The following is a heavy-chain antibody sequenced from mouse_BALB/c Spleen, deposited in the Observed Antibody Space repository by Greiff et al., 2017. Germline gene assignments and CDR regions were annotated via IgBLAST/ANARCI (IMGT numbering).Heavy chain of an antibody. Sequence: EVMVVESGGDLVKPGGSLKLSCAASGFTFSSYGMSWVRQTPDKRLEWVATISDGGSYTYYPDSVKGRFTISRDNAKNNLYLQMSSLKSEDTAMYYCARWLWDYDRGRAMDYWGQGTSVTVSS. CDR2: ISDGGSYT. D-gene: IGHD2-4*01. CDR3: ARWLWDYDRGRAMDY. J-gene: IGHJ4*01. CDR1: GFTFSSYG. V-gene: IGHV5-6*01.